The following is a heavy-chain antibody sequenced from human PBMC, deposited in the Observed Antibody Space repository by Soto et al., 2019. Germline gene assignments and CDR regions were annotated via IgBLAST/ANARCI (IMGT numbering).Heavy chain of an antibody. J-gene: IGHJ4*02. CDR3: AKASTYYYDSSGYSGY. Sequence: RRLSCAASGFTFSSYAMSWVRQAPGKGLEWVSAISGSGGSTYYADSVKGRFTISRDNSKNTLYLQMDSLRAEDTAVYYCAKASTYYYDSSGYSGYWGQGTLVTVSS. D-gene: IGHD3-22*01. CDR1: GFTFSSYA. CDR2: ISGSGGST. V-gene: IGHV3-23*01.